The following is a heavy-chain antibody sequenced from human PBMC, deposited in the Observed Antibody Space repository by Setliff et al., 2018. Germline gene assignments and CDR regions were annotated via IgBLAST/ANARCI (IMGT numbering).Heavy chain of an antibody. CDR2: ISYSGKT. Sequence: SETLSLTCTVSGGSINNYYWSWVRQPPGKGLEWLGYISYSGKTNYNPSLKSRVTMSVDTSKNQFSLKVDSVTAADTAMYYCARDGDYFGSGNRFDYWGQGTLVTVS. J-gene: IGHJ5*01. CDR3: ARDGDYFGSGNRFDY. CDR1: GGSINNYY. D-gene: IGHD3-10*01. V-gene: IGHV4-59*01.